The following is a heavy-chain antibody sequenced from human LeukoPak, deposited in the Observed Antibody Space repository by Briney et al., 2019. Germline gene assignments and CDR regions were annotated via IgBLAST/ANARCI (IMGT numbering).Heavy chain of an antibody. CDR3: ATAVRETSFDY. CDR1: GFTFDDYG. D-gene: IGHD3-10*01. V-gene: IGHV3-20*04. CDR2: INWNGGST. Sequence: GGSLRLSCAASGFTFDDYGMSWVRQAPGKGLEWVSGINWNGGSTGYADSVKGRFTISRDNAKNSLYLQVNSLRAEDTALYYCATAVRETSFDYWGQGTLVTVSS. J-gene: IGHJ4*02.